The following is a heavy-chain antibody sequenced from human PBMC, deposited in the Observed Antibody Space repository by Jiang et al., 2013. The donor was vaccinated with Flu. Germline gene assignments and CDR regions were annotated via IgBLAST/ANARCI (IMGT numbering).Heavy chain of an antibody. CDR3: AREMSQSGMDV. J-gene: IGHJ6*02. CDR1: GFTFTGYY. Sequence: GAEVKKPGASVKVSCKASGFTFTGYYMHWVRQTPGQGLEWLGRINPNSGGTNYAQKLQGRVTMTRDTSISTAYMELSRLRSDDTAVYYCAREMSQSGMDVWGQGTTVTVSS. V-gene: IGHV1-2*06. CDR2: INPNSGGT.